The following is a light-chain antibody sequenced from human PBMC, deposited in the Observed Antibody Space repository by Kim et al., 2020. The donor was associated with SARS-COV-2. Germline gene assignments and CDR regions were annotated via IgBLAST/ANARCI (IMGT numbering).Light chain of an antibody. J-gene: IGKJ1*01. Sequence: DIQMTQSPSTLSASVGDRVTITCRASQSLSSWLAWYQQKPGKAPNLLIYKASSLESGVPSRFSGSGSGTEFTLTISSLQPDDFATYYCQQYNSVPTFGQGTKLEI. CDR1: QSLSSW. CDR3: QQYNSVPT. V-gene: IGKV1-5*03. CDR2: KAS.